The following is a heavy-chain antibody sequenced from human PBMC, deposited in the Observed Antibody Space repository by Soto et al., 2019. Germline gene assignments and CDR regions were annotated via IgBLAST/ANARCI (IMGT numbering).Heavy chain of an antibody. Sequence: SVKVSCKASGCTFSNYGINWVRQAPGQGLEWMGGGIPLFGAANYAQKFQGRVTITADASTSMVYMQLSSLRSEDTAVYYCAREQHDPYDASGYSVNWLDPWGQGTLVTISP. D-gene: IGHD3-22*01. J-gene: IGHJ5*02. V-gene: IGHV1-69*13. CDR2: GIPLFGAA. CDR1: GCTFSNYG. CDR3: AREQHDPYDASGYSVNWLDP.